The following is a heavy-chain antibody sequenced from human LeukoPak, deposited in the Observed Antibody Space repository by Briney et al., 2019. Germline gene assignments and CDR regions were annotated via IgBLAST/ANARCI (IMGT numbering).Heavy chain of an antibody. Sequence: SQTLSLTCSVSGDSVSNKAYYWHWIRQHPGKGLEWIGYIYNSGNTYYNPSLKSRVILSLDKSANQFSLNLSSVTAADTAVYYCARFSPRAMGNYLDFWGQGTLVTVSS. CDR2: IYNSGNT. J-gene: IGHJ4*01. D-gene: IGHD7-27*01. CDR3: ARFSPRAMGNYLDF. V-gene: IGHV4-31*09. CDR1: GDSVSNKAYY.